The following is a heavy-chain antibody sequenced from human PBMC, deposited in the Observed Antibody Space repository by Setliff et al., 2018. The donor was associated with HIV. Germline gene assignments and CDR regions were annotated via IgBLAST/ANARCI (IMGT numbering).Heavy chain of an antibody. CDR2: IGGHGSII. V-gene: IGHV3-21*04. Sequence: PGGSLRLSCAASGFTFSSYGMHWVRQAPGKGLEWISFIGGHGSIIHYADSVKGRFTTSRDNAKNSVYLQMHSLRVEDTAVYYCATDRTMVRGAQIDYWGQGTLVTVSS. CDR1: GFTFSSYG. D-gene: IGHD3-10*01. J-gene: IGHJ4*02. CDR3: ATDRTMVRGAQIDY.